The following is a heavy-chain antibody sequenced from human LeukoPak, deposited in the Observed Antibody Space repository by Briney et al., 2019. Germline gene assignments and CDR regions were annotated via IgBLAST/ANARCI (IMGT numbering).Heavy chain of an antibody. CDR2: VSISSGTI. CDR3: APPGDYGGNVD. CDR1: GFNFIGHN. Sequence: QPGGSLRLSCAASGFNFIGHNMNWVRQAPGKGLEWVSFVSISSGTIYYADSVKGRFRISRDNAKNSLYLQMNSLRAEDTAVYYCAPPGDYGGNVDWGQGTLVTVSS. D-gene: IGHD4-23*01. V-gene: IGHV3-48*04. J-gene: IGHJ4*02.